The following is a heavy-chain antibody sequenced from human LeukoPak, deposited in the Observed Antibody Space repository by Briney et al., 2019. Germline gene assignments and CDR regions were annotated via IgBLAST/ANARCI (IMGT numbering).Heavy chain of an antibody. CDR2: INHSGST. CDR3: ARGITIFGVGYNWFDP. V-gene: IGHV4-34*01. J-gene: IGHJ5*02. Sequence: SETLSLTCAVYGGSFSGYYWSWIRQPPGKGLEWIGEINHSGSTNYNPSLKSRVTISVDTSKNKFSLKRSSVTAADTAVYYCARGITIFGVGYNWFDPWGQGTLVTVSS. D-gene: IGHD3-3*01. CDR1: GGSFSGYY.